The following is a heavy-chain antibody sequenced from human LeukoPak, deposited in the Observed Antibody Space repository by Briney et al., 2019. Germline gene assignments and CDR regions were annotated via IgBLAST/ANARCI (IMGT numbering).Heavy chain of an antibody. CDR1: GYTFTSCG. Sequence: ASVKVSCKASGYTFTSCGISWVRQAPGQGLEWMGWISAYNGNTNYAQKLQGRVTMTTDTSTSTAYMELRSLSSDDTAVYYCARDSGYSSSWYWTSKHWGQGTLVTVSS. CDR3: ARDSGYSSSWYWTSKH. CDR2: ISAYNGNT. D-gene: IGHD6-13*01. V-gene: IGHV1-18*01. J-gene: IGHJ1*01.